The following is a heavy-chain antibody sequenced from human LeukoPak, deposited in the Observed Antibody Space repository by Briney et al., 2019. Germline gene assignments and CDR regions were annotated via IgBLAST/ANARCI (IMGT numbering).Heavy chain of an antibody. CDR2: IYHSGST. V-gene: IGHV4-30-2*01. Sequence: SETLSLTCAVSGGSISSGGYSWSWIRQPPGKGLEWIGYIYHSGSTYYNPSLKSRVTISVDRSKNQFSLELSSVTAADTAVYYCARGPLLWFGELEIMPTYYFDYWGQGTLVTVSS. J-gene: IGHJ4*02. CDR1: GGSISSGGYS. D-gene: IGHD3-10*01. CDR3: ARGPLLWFGELEIMPTYYFDY.